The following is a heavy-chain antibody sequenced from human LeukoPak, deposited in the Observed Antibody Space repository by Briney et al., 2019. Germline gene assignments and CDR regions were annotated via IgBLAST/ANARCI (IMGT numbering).Heavy chain of an antibody. J-gene: IGHJ3*02. D-gene: IGHD2-21*02. V-gene: IGHV4-59*01. CDR1: DGSITNYD. CDR2: VHYSGTA. CDR3: ARLKALSIVVVTATPRAFDI. Sequence: PSETLSLTCTVSDGSITNYDWSWVRQPPGKGLEFIGHVHYSGTANYNPSLRSRVTISIDTSKKHFFLKLKSVTAADTAVYYCARLKALSIVVVTATPRAFDIWGQGTMVTVSS.